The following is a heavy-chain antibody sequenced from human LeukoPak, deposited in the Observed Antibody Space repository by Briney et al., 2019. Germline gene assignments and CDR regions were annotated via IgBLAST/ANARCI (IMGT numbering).Heavy chain of an antibody. V-gene: IGHV3-43*02. Sequence: GGSLRLSCAASGFTFDAYAMQLVRQAPGKGLEWVSLISGDGGSTHYADSVKGRFTISRDNSKNSLYLQMNSLRTEDTALYYCAKALMTTVTTTDFEDYWGQGTLVTVSS. D-gene: IGHD4-17*01. CDR3: AKALMTTVTTTDFEDY. CDR2: ISGDGGST. J-gene: IGHJ4*02. CDR1: GFTFDAYA.